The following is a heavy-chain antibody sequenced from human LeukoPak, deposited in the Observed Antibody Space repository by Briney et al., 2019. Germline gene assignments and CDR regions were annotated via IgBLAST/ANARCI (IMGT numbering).Heavy chain of an antibody. V-gene: IGHV3-23*01. CDR3: ATDQNWRISTGYPPDY. D-gene: IGHD3-22*01. CDR1: GFTFSNYA. Sequence: GGSLRLSCAASGFTFSNYAMGWVRQAPGKGLEWVSAISGSYNNTYYADSVKGRFTISRDNSKNTLYLQMNSLRAEDTAVYYCATDQNWRISTGYPPDYWGQGTLVTVSS. J-gene: IGHJ4*02. CDR2: ISGSYNNT.